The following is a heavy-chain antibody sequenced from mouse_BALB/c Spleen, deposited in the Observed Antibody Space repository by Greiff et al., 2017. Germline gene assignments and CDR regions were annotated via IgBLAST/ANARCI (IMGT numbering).Heavy chain of an antibody. CDR2: INPSNGGT. V-gene: IGHV1S81*02. CDR3: TRDDSHYYAMDY. CDR1: GYTFTSYY. D-gene: IGHD2-4*01. J-gene: IGHJ4*01. Sequence: VKLQESGAELVKPGASVKLSCKASGYTFTSYYMYWVKQRPGQGLEWIGEINPSNGGTNFNEKFKSKATLTVDKSSSTAYMQLSSLTSEDSAVYYCTRDDSHYYAMDYWGQGTSVTVSS.